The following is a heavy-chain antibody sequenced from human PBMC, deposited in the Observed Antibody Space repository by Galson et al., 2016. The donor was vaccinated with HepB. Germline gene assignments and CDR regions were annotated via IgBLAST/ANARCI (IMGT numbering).Heavy chain of an antibody. J-gene: IGHJ4*02. Sequence: TLSLTCTVSGGSIIGGSHYWTWIRQPAGKGLEWIGGISTSGFTKYNPSLRSRVTISADTSKTQLSLKLSSVTASDTAMYYCARMPDSWGQGTLVTVSS. CDR3: ARMPDS. CDR2: ISTSGFT. CDR1: GGSIIGGSHY. V-gene: IGHV4-61*02. D-gene: IGHD2-2*01.